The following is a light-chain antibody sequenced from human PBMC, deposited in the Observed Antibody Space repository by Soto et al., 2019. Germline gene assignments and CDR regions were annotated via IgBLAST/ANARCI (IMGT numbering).Light chain of an antibody. CDR1: QDISNY. CDR3: QQYMSYPWT. J-gene: IGKJ1*01. Sequence: DIQMTQSPSSLSASVGDRVTITCQASQDISNYLNWYQQKPGKAPKLLIYDASNLETGVPSRFSGSGSGTEFTLTISSLQPDDFATYYCQQYMSYPWTFGQGTKVDIK. CDR2: DAS. V-gene: IGKV1-33*01.